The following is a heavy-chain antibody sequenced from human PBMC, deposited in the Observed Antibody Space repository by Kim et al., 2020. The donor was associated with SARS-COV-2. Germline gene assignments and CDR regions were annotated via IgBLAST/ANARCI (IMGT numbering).Heavy chain of an antibody. D-gene: IGHD3-22*01. CDR2: GGTT. Sequence: GGTTDYAAPVKGRFTISRDDSKNTLYLQMNSLKTEDTAVYYCTTDDSSGLWGQGTLVTVSS. V-gene: IGHV3-15*01. CDR3: TTDDSSGL. J-gene: IGHJ4*02.